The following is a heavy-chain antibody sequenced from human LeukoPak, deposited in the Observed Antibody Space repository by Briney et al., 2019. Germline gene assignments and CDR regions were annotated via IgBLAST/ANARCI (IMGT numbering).Heavy chain of an antibody. V-gene: IGHV4-39*01. CDR3: ARRDMGDNPGGFDY. J-gene: IGHJ4*02. CDR2: IYYSGST. CDR1: GGSISSSSYY. D-gene: IGHD1-26*01. Sequence: SETLSLTCTVSGGSISSSSYYWGWIRQPPGKGLEWNGSIYYSGSTYYNPSLKSRVTISVDTSKNQFSLNLSSVTAADTAVYYCARRDMGDNPGGFDYWGQGTPVTVSS.